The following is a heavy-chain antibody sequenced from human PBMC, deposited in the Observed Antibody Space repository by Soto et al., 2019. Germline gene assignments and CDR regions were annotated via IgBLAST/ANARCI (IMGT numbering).Heavy chain of an antibody. Sequence: PSETLSLTCTVSGGSISGYYWSWIRQPPGKGLEWIGYFHYSGSTKYNPSLKSRVTVSGDTSKDQFSLNLNSVTAADTAVYYCVRGHTAYTYSLLDSRGQGPLVT. CDR3: VRGHTAYTYSLLDS. V-gene: IGHV4-59*01. CDR1: GGSISGYY. D-gene: IGHD5-12*01. CDR2: FHYSGST. J-gene: IGHJ4*02.